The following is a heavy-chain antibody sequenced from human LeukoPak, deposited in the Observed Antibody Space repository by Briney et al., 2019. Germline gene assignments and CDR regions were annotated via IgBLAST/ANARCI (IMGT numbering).Heavy chain of an antibody. CDR3: ARDKRHSYGRYFDP. D-gene: IGHD5-18*01. J-gene: IGHJ4*02. Sequence: PSETLSLTCSVSGDSISTYHWNWIRKPPGKGLEWIGYMQSTGNSNYNPSLKNRVNTFVDMSKNQFVLNLRSVTAADTAVYYCARDKRHSYGRYFDPWGQGMLVTVSS. CDR2: MQSTGNS. V-gene: IGHV4-59*01. CDR1: GDSISTYH.